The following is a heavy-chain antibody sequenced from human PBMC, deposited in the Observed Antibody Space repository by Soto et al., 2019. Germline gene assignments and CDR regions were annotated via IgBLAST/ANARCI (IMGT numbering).Heavy chain of an antibody. V-gene: IGHV3-23*01. CDR1: GFTFSSYA. D-gene: IGHD3-3*01. Sequence: GESLKISCAASGFTFSSYAMSWVRQAPGKGLEWVSAISGSGGSTYYADSVKGRFTISRDNSKNTLYLQMNSLRAEDTAVYYCAKDPYYDFWSGYNAEYFQHWGQGTLVTVSS. CDR2: ISGSGGST. J-gene: IGHJ1*01. CDR3: AKDPYYDFWSGYNAEYFQH.